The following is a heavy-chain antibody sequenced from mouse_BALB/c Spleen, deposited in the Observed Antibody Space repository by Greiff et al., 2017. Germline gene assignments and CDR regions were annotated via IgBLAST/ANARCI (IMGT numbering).Heavy chain of an antibody. J-gene: IGHJ1*01. CDR2: ISYDGSN. V-gene: IGHV3-6*02. CDR1: GYSITSGYY. Sequence: EVQRVESGPGLVKPSQSLSLTCSVTGYSITSGYYWNWIRQFPGNKLEWMGYISYDGSNNYNPSLKNRISITRDTSKNQFFLKLNSVTTEDTATYYCARSTMITWYFDVWGAGTTVTVSS. D-gene: IGHD2-4*01. CDR3: ARSTMITWYFDV.